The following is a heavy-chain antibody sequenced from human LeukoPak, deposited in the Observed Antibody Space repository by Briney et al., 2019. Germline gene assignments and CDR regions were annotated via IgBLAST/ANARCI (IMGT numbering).Heavy chain of an antibody. Sequence: TSETLSLTCTVSGGSMSSYYWSWIRQPPGKGLEWIGYIYYSGSTDYNPSLKSRVTLSVDTSKNQFSLKLSSVTAADTAVYYCARGGWSLDYWGQGTLVTVSS. D-gene: IGHD2-15*01. CDR1: GGSMSSYY. CDR2: IYYSGST. V-gene: IGHV4-59*01. J-gene: IGHJ4*02. CDR3: ARGGWSLDY.